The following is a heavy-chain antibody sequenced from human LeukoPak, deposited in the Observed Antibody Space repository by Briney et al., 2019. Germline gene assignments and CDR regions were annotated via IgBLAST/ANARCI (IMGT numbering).Heavy chain of an antibody. CDR3: AIPPRSYGSGSHNI. Sequence: GGSLRLSCAASGFTFSSYSMNWVRQAPGKGLEWVSYISSSSSTIYYADSVKGRFTISRDNAKNSLYLQMNSLRAEDTAVYYCAIPPRSYGSGSHNIWGQGTMATVSS. CDR1: GFTFSSYS. CDR2: ISSSSSTI. V-gene: IGHV3-48*04. J-gene: IGHJ3*02. D-gene: IGHD3-10*01.